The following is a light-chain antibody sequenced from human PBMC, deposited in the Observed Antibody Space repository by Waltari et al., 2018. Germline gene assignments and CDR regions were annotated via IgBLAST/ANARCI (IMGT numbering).Light chain of an antibody. J-gene: IGKJ1*01. CDR3: QQYGTSPWT. V-gene: IGKV3-20*01. Sequence: EIVLTQSPDTLSLSPGEGATLSCRASLNVTTSVAWYQQKLGQAPRLLISGASRRATGIPDRFSGSGSGTDFTLTISRLEPEDFAVYYCQQYGTSPWTFGQGTKVEIK. CDR2: GAS. CDR1: LNVTTS.